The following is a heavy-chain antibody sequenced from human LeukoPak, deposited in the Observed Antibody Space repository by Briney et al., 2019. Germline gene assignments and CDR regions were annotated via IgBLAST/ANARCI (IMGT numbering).Heavy chain of an antibody. CDR3: ARAAEMATIGMNY. CDR2: VNPNSGGT. V-gene: IGHV1-2*02. D-gene: IGHD5-24*01. CDR1: GYTFTGYY. Sequence: ASVKVSCKASGYTFTGYYMHWVRQAPGQGLGWMGWVNPNSGGTNYAQRFQGRVTMTRDTSISTAYMELSRLRSDDTAVYYCARAAEMATIGMNYWGQGTLVTVSS. J-gene: IGHJ4*02.